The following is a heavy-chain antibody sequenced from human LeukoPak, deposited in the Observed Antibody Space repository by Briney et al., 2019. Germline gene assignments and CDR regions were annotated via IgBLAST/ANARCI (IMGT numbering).Heavy chain of an antibody. CDR1: GYTFTGYY. D-gene: IGHD5-12*01. CDR2: INPNSGGT. Sequence: ASVKVSCKASGYTFTGYYMHWVRQAPGQGLEWMGWINPNSGGTNYAQKFQGRVTITADESTSTAYMELSSLRSEDTAVYYCARDEGKLVATSGDYYYGMDVWGQGTTVTVSS. CDR3: ARDEGKLVATSGDYYYGMDV. V-gene: IGHV1-2*02. J-gene: IGHJ6*02.